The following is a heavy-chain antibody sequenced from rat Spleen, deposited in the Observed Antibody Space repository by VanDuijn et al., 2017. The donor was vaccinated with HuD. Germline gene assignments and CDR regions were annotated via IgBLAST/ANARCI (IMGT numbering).Heavy chain of an antibody. CDR3: AREAGIPFHYFDY. V-gene: IGHV5-25*01. Sequence: EVQLVESGGGLVQPGRSMKLSCAASGINFTNYYMAWVRQAPTKGLEWVASISNDGGNAYFRDSVKGRFTISRDNAKSTLYLQMDSLRSEDTATYYCAREAGIPFHYFDYWGQGVMVTVSS. CDR2: ISNDGGNA. CDR1: GINFTNYY. D-gene: IGHD1-4*01. J-gene: IGHJ2*01.